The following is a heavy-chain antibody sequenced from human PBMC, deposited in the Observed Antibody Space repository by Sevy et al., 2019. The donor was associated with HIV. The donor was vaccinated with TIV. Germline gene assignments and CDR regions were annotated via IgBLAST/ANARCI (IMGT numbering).Heavy chain of an antibody. CDR1: GYPFSGYY. CDR3: AREPRYSINAVCYGMDV. V-gene: IGHV1-2*02. D-gene: IGHD2-8*01. CDR2: INPNNGAT. J-gene: IGHJ6*04. Sequence: ASVKVSCKASGYPFSGYYIHWVRQAPGQGLEWMGWINPNNGATNYSQRFQGRVTMTWDTSINTAYMDLSRLTSDDTALYYCAREPRYSINAVCYGMDVWGEGTTVTVSS.